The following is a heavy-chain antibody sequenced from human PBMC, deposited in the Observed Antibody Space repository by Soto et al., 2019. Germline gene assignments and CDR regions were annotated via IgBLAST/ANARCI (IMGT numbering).Heavy chain of an antibody. CDR1: GFTFSSYD. Sequence: PSESLRLSCAASGFTFSSYDMHWVRQATGKGLEWVSAIGTAGDTYYPGSVKGRFTISRENAKNSLYLQMNSLRAGDTAVYYCARGPPLDYYDSSGYFSFDLWGRGTLVTVSS. D-gene: IGHD3-22*01. J-gene: IGHJ2*01. CDR3: ARGPPLDYYDSSGYFSFDL. V-gene: IGHV3-13*01. CDR2: IGTAGDT.